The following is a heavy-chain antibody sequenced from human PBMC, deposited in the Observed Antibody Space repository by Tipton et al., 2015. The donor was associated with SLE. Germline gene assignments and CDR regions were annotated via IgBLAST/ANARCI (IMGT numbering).Heavy chain of an antibody. CDR3: ARAGLEGATTPYYFDY. D-gene: IGHD1-26*01. J-gene: IGHJ4*02. V-gene: IGHV4-61*09. CDR2: IYTSGST. CDR1: GGSISSDTYY. Sequence: TLSLTCIVSGGSISSDTYYWSWLRQPAGKGLEWIGHIYTSGSTNYNPSLTSRVTMSVDTSKNQFSLKLSSATAADTAVYYCARAGLEGATTPYYFDYWGQGTLVTVSS.